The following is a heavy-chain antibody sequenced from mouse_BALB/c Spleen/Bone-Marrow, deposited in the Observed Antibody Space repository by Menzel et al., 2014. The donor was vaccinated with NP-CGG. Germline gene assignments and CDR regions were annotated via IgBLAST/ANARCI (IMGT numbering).Heavy chain of an antibody. J-gene: IGHJ4*01. CDR3: VRAYGSSYAMDY. CDR2: ISSGGNYT. D-gene: IGHD1-1*01. Sequence: EVMLVESGGGLAKPGGSQKPSCAASGFTFSSYAMSWVRQSPAKRLEWVAEISSGGNYTYYPDTVTGRFTISRDNAKNILYLEMSSLRSDDTAMYYCVRAYGSSYAMDYWGQGTSVTVSS. CDR1: GFTFSSYA. V-gene: IGHV5-9-4*01.